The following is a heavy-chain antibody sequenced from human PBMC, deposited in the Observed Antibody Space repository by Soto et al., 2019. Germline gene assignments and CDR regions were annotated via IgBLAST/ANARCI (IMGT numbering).Heavy chain of an antibody. V-gene: IGHV3-23*01. Sequence: GGSLRLPCALSAFTFSSYAMSRVREAPGNGLAWVSAISGSGGSTYYGGSVKGRFTISRDNSKNTLYLQMNSLRAEDTAVYYCAKDVYYDFWSGYYTYYYYYGMDVWGQGTTVTVSS. J-gene: IGHJ6*02. CDR2: ISGSGGST. CDR1: AFTFSSYA. CDR3: AKDVYYDFWSGYYTYYYYYGMDV. D-gene: IGHD3-3*01.